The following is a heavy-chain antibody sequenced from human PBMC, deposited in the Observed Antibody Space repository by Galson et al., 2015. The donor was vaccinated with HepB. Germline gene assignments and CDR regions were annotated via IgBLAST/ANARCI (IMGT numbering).Heavy chain of an antibody. J-gene: IGHJ6*02. V-gene: IGHV3-53*04. CDR1: GFTVSRNY. Sequence: SLRPSCAASGFTVSRNYMSWVRQAPGKGLEWVSVIYSGGSTYYADSVKGRFTISRHNSKNTLYLQMNSLRAEDTAVYYCAREGLEANWGSRYGMDVWGQGTTVTVSS. D-gene: IGHD7-27*01. CDR3: AREGLEANWGSRYGMDV. CDR2: IYSGGST.